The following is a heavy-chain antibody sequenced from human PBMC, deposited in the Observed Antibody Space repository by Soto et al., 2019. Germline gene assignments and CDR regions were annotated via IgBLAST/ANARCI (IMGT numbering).Heavy chain of an antibody. J-gene: IGHJ4*02. CDR3: ARGDFYNSGESHY. V-gene: IGHV1-2*02. CDR1: GYTFTGYY. Sequence: QVQLVQSGAEVKKPGASVKVSCKASGYTFTGYYMHWVRQAPGQGLEWMGWINPDSGGTNYAQRFQGRVTMTRDTSISTAYMELSRLRSNDTAVYYCARGDFYNSGESHYWGQGTLVTVSS. CDR2: INPDSGGT. D-gene: IGHD3-10*01.